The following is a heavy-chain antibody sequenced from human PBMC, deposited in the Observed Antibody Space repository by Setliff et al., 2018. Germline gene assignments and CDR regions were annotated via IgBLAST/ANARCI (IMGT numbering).Heavy chain of an antibody. V-gene: IGHV1-2*02. J-gene: IGHJ5*02. CDR3: ARDLFSSSGYDH. Sequence: ASVKVSCKASGYTFTGPYMHWVRQAPGQGLEWMGWINPDTGYSKYAQKFQGRVTLTRDTSLTTAYMEISSLTSDDTAVYYCARDLFSSSGYDHWGQGTQVTVSS. CDR1: GYTFTGPY. CDR2: INPDTGYS. D-gene: IGHD3-22*01.